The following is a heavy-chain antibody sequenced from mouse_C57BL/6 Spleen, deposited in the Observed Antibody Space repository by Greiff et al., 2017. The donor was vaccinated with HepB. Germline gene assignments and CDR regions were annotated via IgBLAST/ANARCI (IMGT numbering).Heavy chain of an antibody. Sequence: EVQLQQSGPELVKPGASVKMSCKASGYTFTDYNMHWVKQSHGKSLEWIGYINPNNGGTSSNQKFKGKATLTVNKSSSTAYMELRSLTSEDSAVYYCAREELPWYFDVWGTGTTVSVSS. CDR1: GYTFTDYN. CDR3: AREELPWYFDV. V-gene: IGHV1-22*01. CDR2: INPNNGGT. J-gene: IGHJ1*03.